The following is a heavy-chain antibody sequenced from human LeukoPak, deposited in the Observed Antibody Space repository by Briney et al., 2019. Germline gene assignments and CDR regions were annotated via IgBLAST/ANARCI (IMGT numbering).Heavy chain of an antibody. Sequence: PGRSLRLSCAASGFTFSSYAMHWVRQAPGKGLEWVAVISYDGSNKYYADSVKGRFTISRDNSKNTLYLQMNSLRAEDTAVYYCARGGSGYQYYLDYWGQGTLVTVSS. CDR2: ISYDGSNK. D-gene: IGHD3-22*01. V-gene: IGHV3-30-3*01. CDR1: GFTFSSYA. CDR3: ARGGSGYQYYLDY. J-gene: IGHJ4*02.